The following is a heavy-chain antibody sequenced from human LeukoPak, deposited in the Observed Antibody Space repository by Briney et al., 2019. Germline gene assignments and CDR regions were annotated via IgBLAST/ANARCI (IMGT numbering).Heavy chain of an antibody. J-gene: IGHJ6*03. D-gene: IGHD1-1*01. CDR2: IGTASDT. CDR3: ARGPPRGKYYYMDV. CDR1: GSTFSSFD. V-gene: IGHV3-13*01. Sequence: GGSLRLSCAASGSTFSSFDMHWVRQPTGQGLEWVSTIGTASDTYYPGSVEGRFTLSRDNAKNSLYLQMNSLTAGDTAVYYCARGPPRGKYYYMDVWGKGTTVTVSS.